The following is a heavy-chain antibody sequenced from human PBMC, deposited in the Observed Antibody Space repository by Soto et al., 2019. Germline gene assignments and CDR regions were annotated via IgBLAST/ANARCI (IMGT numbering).Heavy chain of an antibody. Sequence: QLQLQESVPGLVKSSETLSLSCTVSGGSIVSTSYYWGWIRQSPGKGLAWIGNVYYTGNTHYNPSLESRVTISADTSRNQFSLNVTSVTAADTAVYYCVRQSYGTSSNFDYWGQGTLVTVSS. D-gene: IGHD6-6*01. CDR1: GGSIVSTSYY. V-gene: IGHV4-39*01. J-gene: IGHJ4*02. CDR3: VRQSYGTSSNFDY. CDR2: VYYTGNT.